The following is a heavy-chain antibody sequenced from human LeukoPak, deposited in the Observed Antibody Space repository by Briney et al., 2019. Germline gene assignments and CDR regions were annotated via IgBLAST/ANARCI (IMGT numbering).Heavy chain of an antibody. Sequence: SETLCLTCAVYGGSFSGYYWSWIRQPPGKGLEWIGEINHSGSTNYNPSLKSRVTISVDTSKNQSSLKLSSVTAADTPVYYCARGRIQLWSRRSRRYDYWGQGTLVTVSS. CDR3: ARGRIQLWSRRSRRYDY. CDR2: INHSGST. CDR1: GGSFSGYY. D-gene: IGHD5-18*01. V-gene: IGHV4-34*01. J-gene: IGHJ4*02.